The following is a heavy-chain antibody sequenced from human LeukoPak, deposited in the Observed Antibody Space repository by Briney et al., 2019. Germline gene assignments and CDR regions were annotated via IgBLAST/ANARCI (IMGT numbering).Heavy chain of an antibody. Sequence: GGSLRLSCAASGFTFSSYGMHWVRQAPGKGLEWVAVIWYDGSNKYYADSVKGRFTISGDNSKNTLYLQMNSLRAEDTAVYYCARDHYDSSGSNWGQGTLVTVSS. V-gene: IGHV3-33*01. CDR1: GFTFSSYG. CDR2: IWYDGSNK. D-gene: IGHD3-22*01. J-gene: IGHJ4*02. CDR3: ARDHYDSSGSN.